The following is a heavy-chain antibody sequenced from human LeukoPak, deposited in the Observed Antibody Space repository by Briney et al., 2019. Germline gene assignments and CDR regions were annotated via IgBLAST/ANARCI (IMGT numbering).Heavy chain of an antibody. V-gene: IGHV3-53*01. J-gene: IGHJ4*02. CDR3: ASNRYYGSGSYYY. CDR2: IYSGGST. D-gene: IGHD3-10*01. CDR1: GFTVSSNY. Sequence: GGSLRLSCAASGFTVSSNYMSWVRQAPGKGLEWVSVIYSGGSTYYADSVKGRFTIPRDNSKNTLYLQMNSLRAEDTAVYYCASNRYYGSGSYYYWGQGTLVTVSS.